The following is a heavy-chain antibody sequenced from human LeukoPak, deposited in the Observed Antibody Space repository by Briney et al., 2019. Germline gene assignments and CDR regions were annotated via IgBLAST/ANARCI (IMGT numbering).Heavy chain of an antibody. V-gene: IGHV4-34*01. CDR2: INHSGST. J-gene: IGHJ6*03. Sequence: SETLSLTCAVYGGSFSGYYWSWIRQPPGKGLEWIGEINHSGSTNYNPSLKSRVTISVDTSKNQFSLKLSSVTAADTAVYYCARFPGGAEYRHYYYMDVWGKGTTVTVTS. CDR1: GGSFSGYY. D-gene: IGHD1-14*01. CDR3: ARFPGGAEYRHYYYMDV.